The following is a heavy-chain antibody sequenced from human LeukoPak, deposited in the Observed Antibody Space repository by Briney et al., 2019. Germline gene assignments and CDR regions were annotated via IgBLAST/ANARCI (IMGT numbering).Heavy chain of an antibody. CDR3: ARPLYSSGWTNFDY. V-gene: IGHV5-51*01. Sequence: GESLKISCKGSGYRFTNYWIGWVRQMPGKGLEWMGIIYPGDSETRYSPSFQGQVTISADKSISTAYLQWSSLKASDTAMYYCARPLYSSGWTNFDYWGQGTLVTVSS. J-gene: IGHJ4*02. D-gene: IGHD6-19*01. CDR2: IYPGDSET. CDR1: GYRFTNYW.